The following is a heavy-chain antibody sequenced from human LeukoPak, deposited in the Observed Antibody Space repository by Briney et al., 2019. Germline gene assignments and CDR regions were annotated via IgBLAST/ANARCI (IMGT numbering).Heavy chain of an antibody. D-gene: IGHD4-23*01. CDR1: GFTFSDYY. J-gene: IGHJ4*02. Sequence: PGGSLRLSCAASGFTFSDYYMTWIRQAPGKGLEWLSYISGSGNLQSYADSVKGRFTISRDNAKKSLDLQMTSLRAEDTAVYYCARDHDGGNLGFFDYWGQGTLVTVSA. CDR2: ISGSGNLQ. V-gene: IGHV3-11*01. CDR3: ARDHDGGNLGFFDY.